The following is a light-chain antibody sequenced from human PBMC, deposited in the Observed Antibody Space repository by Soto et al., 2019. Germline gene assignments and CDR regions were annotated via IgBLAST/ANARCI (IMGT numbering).Light chain of an antibody. CDR3: QQYYNWPPWT. CDR1: QSVSSN. V-gene: IGKV3-15*01. CDR2: GAS. Sequence: EIVMTQSPATLSVSPGERVTLSCRASQSVSSNLAWYQQKPGQAPRLLIYGASTRATGIPARFSGSGSGIEFTLTISSLQSEDFAIYYCQQYYNWPPWTFGQGTKVEIK. J-gene: IGKJ1*01.